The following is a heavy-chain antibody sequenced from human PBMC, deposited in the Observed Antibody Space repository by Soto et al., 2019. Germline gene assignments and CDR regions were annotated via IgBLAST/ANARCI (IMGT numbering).Heavy chain of an antibody. Sequence: EVHLLESGGVLVQPGESLRLSCETSGFTFSNCVMTWVRQAPGKRLEWVSVITTNGHTDYADSVKGRSTISRDNSKNTVYLQMNSLRAEDTAVYYCAKGLLNGRWYAADWGQGTLVTVSS. CDR3: AKGLLNGRWYAAD. D-gene: IGHD6-13*01. J-gene: IGHJ4*02. V-gene: IGHV3-23*01. CDR2: ITTNGHT. CDR1: GFTFSNCV.